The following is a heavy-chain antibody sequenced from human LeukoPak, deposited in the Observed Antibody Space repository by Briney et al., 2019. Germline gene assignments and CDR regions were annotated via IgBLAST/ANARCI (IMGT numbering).Heavy chain of an antibody. CDR1: GFTFSSYA. V-gene: IGHV3-23*01. CDR3: ARDMRPDHDSGSYSQFDH. D-gene: IGHD3-10*01. J-gene: IGHJ4*02. CDR2: ISGSGGST. Sequence: GGSLRLSSAASGFTFSSYAMSWVRQAPGKGLEWVSAISGSGGSTYYADSVKGRFTISRDNAKNALYLQLNSLRAEDTAVYYCARDMRPDHDSGSYSQFDHWGQGTLVTVSS.